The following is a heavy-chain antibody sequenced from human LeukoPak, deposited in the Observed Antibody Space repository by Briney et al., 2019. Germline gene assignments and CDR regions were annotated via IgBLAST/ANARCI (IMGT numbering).Heavy chain of an antibody. CDR1: GFTVSSNY. D-gene: IGHD1-26*01. CDR2: INHSGST. Sequence: PGGSLRLSCAASGFTVSSNYMSWVRQAPGKGLEWIGEINHSGSTNYNPSLKSRVTISVDTSKNQFSLKLSSVTAADTAVYYCARWDDGLDYWGQGTLVTVSS. V-gene: IGHV4-34*01. CDR3: ARWDDGLDY. J-gene: IGHJ4*02.